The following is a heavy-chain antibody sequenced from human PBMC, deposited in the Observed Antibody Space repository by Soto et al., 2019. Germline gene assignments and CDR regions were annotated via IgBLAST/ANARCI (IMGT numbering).Heavy chain of an antibody. J-gene: IGHJ5*02. V-gene: IGHV4-59*01. CDR2: IYYSGST. D-gene: IGHD3-9*01. CDR1: GGSISSYY. CDR3: ARARGYDILTGYYRFDP. Sequence: SETLSLTCTVSGGSISSYYWSWIRQPPGKGLEWIGYIYYSGSTNYNPSLKSRVTISVDTSKNQFSLKLSSVTAADTAVYYCARARGYDILTGYYRFDPWGQGTLVTVS.